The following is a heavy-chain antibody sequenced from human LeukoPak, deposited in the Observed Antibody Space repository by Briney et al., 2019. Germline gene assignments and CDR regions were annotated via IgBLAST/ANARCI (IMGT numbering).Heavy chain of an antibody. V-gene: IGHV4-59*08. CDR2: IFHTGNS. Sequence: PSETLSLTCTISGGSISTFYWSWLRQPPGKGLEWIAYIFHTGNSNYNPSLKGRVTTSVDTSKNQFSPKVNSVTAADTAMYYCARHPFSDGFDIWGQGTMVTVSS. CDR1: GGSISTFY. J-gene: IGHJ3*02. CDR3: ARHPFSDGFDI.